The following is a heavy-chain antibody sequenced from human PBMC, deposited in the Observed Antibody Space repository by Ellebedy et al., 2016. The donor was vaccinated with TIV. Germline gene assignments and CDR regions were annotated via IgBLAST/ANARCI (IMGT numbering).Heavy chain of an antibody. CDR3: ARVKEMGRQPHYYFDY. J-gene: IGHJ4*02. V-gene: IGHV3-30*03. Sequence: GESLKISXAASGFTFSSYGMHWVRQAPGKGLEWVAVISYDGSNKYYADSVKGRFTISRDNSKNTLYLQMNSLRAEDTAVYYCARVKEMGRQPHYYFDYWGQGTLVTVSS. CDR2: ISYDGSNK. CDR1: GFTFSSYG. D-gene: IGHD2-8*01.